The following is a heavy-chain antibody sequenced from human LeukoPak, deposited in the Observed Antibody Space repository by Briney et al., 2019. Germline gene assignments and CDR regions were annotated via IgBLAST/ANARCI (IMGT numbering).Heavy chain of an antibody. V-gene: IGHV4-59*01. CDR1: GGSISSYY. Sequence: NPSETLSLTCTVSGGSISSYYWSWIRQPPGKGLEWIGYIYYSGSTNYNPSLKSRVTISVDTSKNQFSLKLSSVTAADTAVYYCARDNRNYYDSSGYHIGAFDIWGQGTMVTVSS. J-gene: IGHJ3*02. CDR2: IYYSGST. CDR3: ARDNRNYYDSSGYHIGAFDI. D-gene: IGHD3-22*01.